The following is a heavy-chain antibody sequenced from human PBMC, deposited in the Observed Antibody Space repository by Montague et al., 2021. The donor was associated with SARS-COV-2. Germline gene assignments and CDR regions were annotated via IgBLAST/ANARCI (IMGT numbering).Heavy chain of an antibody. D-gene: IGHD3-10*01. V-gene: IGHV2-70*11. Sequence: PALVKPTQTLTLTCTFSGFSLTTDGMCVSWVRQPPGKALEWLARIDWDDDKYYSTSLKTRLTISKDTSKNQVVLRMTNMDPADTATYYCARNGAEPGGTGGSYGGNWLDAWGQGTMVTVSS. CDR1: GFSLTTDGMC. CDR2: IDWDDDK. J-gene: IGHJ5*02. CDR3: ARNGAEPGGTGGSYGGNWLDA.